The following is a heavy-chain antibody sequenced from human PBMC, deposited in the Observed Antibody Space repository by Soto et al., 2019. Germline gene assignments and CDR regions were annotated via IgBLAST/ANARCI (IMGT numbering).Heavy chain of an antibody. Sequence: QVQMQESGPGLVKPSQTLSLTCTVSGGSISSGGYYWSWIRQHPGKGLEWIGYIYYSGSTYYNPSLKSRVTISVDTSKNQFSLKLSSVTAADTAVYYCARDSSGRNDAFDIWGQGTMVTVSS. CDR2: IYYSGST. J-gene: IGHJ3*02. V-gene: IGHV4-31*03. CDR1: GGSISSGGYY. CDR3: ARDSSGRNDAFDI. D-gene: IGHD3-22*01.